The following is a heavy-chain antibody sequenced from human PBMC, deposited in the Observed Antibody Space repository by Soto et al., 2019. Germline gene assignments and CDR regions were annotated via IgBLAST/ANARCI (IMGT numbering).Heavy chain of an antibody. CDR3: VRKQAGTVCGLPTHYYYMDV. J-gene: IGHJ6*03. D-gene: IGHD1-1*01. CDR1: GFTFSSDG. Sequence: GGALRLSCAASGFTFSSDGMHWVRQAPGKGLEWVAVIWYDGSNKYYADSVKGRFTISRDNSKNTLYLQMNSLRAEDTAVYYCVRKQAGTVCGLPTHYYYMDVWGKGTTVTVSS. V-gene: IGHV3-33*01. CDR2: IWYDGSNK.